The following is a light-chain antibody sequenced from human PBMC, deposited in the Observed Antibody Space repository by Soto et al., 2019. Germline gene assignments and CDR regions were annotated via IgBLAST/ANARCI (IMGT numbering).Light chain of an antibody. CDR1: QGISHS. J-gene: IGKJ1*01. CDR3: QKYNSAPRT. Sequence: DIPMTQSPSSLSASVGARVTITCRASQGISHSLAWYQHKPGRVPKLLIYAASTLQSGVPSRFSGSGSGTDFTLTISSLQPEDVATYYCQKYNSAPRTFGQGTKVEIK. CDR2: AAS. V-gene: IGKV1-27*01.